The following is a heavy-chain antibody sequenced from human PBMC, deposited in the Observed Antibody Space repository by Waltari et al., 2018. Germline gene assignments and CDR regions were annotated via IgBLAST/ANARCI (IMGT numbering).Heavy chain of an antibody. D-gene: IGHD6-13*01. CDR1: GGTFSSYV. V-gene: IGHV1-69*15. Sequence: QVQLFQSGAEVKKPGSPVKVSCKASGGTFSSYVISWMRQAPGQRLEWMRRITPIFGTASYAQKSQGRVTITADEATSTAYMELSSLRSEDTAVYYCARETPFEQQVVDYWGQGTLVTVSS. J-gene: IGHJ4*02. CDR2: ITPIFGTA. CDR3: ARETPFEQQVVDY.